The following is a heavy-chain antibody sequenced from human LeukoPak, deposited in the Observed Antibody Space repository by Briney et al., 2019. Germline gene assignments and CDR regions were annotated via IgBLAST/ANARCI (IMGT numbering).Heavy chain of an antibody. CDR1: GFTFSSYG. D-gene: IGHD6-13*01. V-gene: IGHV3-30*02. CDR2: IRYDGSNK. J-gene: IGHJ4*02. Sequence: GGSLRLSCAASGFTFSSYGMHWVRQAPGKGLEWVAFIRYDGSNKYYADSVKGRFTISRDNSKNTLYLQMNSLRAEDTAVYYCARGFTAALPLNLGYWGQGTLVTVSS. CDR3: ARGFTAALPLNLGY.